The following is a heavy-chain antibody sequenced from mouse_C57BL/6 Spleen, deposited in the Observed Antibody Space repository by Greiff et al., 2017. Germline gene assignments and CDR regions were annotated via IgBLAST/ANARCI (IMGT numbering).Heavy chain of an antibody. J-gene: IGHJ3*01. CDR1: GYTFTSYW. Sequence: VQLQQSGAELVKPGASVKLSCKASGYTFTSYWLQWVKQRPGQGLEWIGEIDPSDSYTNYNQKFKGKATLTVDTSSSTAYMQLSSLTSEDSAVYYCARGRDGNYAWFAYWGQGTLVTVSA. D-gene: IGHD2-1*01. CDR3: ARGRDGNYAWFAY. CDR2: IDPSDSYT. V-gene: IGHV1-50*01.